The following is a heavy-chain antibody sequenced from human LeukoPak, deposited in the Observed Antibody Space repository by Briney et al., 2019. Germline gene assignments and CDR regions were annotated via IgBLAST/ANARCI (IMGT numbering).Heavy chain of an antibody. CDR2: ISHSGST. J-gene: IGHJ4*02. Sequence: ASETLSLTCAVSGYYISSYYHWGWIRQPPGKGLEWIGSISHSGSTHYNPSLKSRVTISVDTSKNQFSLKLSSVTAADTAVYYCARDADGGSSSRFDYWGQGTLVTVSS. CDR1: GYYISSYYH. V-gene: IGHV4-38-2*02. CDR3: ARDADGGSSSRFDY. D-gene: IGHD6-6*01.